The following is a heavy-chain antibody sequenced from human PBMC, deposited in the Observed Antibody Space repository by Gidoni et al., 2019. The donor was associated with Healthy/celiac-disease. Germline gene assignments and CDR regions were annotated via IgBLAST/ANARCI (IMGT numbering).Heavy chain of an antibody. CDR2: ISWNSGSI. CDR1: GFTFDDYA. CDR3: AKGTTVTRGAFDY. J-gene: IGHJ4*02. V-gene: IGHV3-9*01. D-gene: IGHD4-17*01. Sequence: EVQLVESGGGLVQPGRSLRLSCAASGFTFDDYAMHWVRQAPGKGLEWVSGISWNSGSIGYADSVKGRFTISRDNAKNSLYLQMNSLRAEDTALYYCAKGTTVTRGAFDYWGQGTLVTVSS.